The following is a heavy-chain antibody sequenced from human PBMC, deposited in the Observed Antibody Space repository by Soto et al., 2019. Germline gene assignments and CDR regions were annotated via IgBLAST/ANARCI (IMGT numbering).Heavy chain of an antibody. CDR1: GYTFTNFG. CDR3: ARGVPPIDY. J-gene: IGHJ4*02. V-gene: IGHV1-18*01. CDR2: ISAYNGNT. Sequence: QVQLVQSGAEVKKPGASVKVSCKTSGYTFTNFGLSWVRQAPGQGLEWMGWISAYNGNTNYAQNFQSTVTMTTDTATSTAYMELRSLRSDDTAVYYCARGVPPIDYWGQGTLVTVSS.